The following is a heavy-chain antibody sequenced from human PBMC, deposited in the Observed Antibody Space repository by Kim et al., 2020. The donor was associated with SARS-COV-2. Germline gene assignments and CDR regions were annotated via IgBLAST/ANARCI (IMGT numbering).Heavy chain of an antibody. CDR3: ARDLGAGPPVQLERRKDWFDP. Sequence: SQTLSLTCAISGDSVSSNSAAWNWIRQSPSRGLEWLGRTYYRSKWYNDYAVSVKSRITINPDTSKNQFSLQLNSVTPEDTAVYYCARDLGAGPPVQLERRKDWFDPWGRGTLVTVSS. CDR1: GDSVSSNSAA. J-gene: IGHJ5*02. V-gene: IGHV6-1*01. D-gene: IGHD1-1*01. CDR2: TYYRSKWYN.